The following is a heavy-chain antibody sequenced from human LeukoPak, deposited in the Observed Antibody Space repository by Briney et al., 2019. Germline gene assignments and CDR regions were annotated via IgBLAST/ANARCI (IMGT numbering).Heavy chain of an antibody. CDR2: ISSSSSYI. V-gene: IGHV3-21*01. J-gene: IGHJ4*02. Sequence: PGGSLRLSCAASGFTFSSYSMNWVRQAPGKGLEWVSSISSSSSYIYYADSVKGRFTISRDNAKNSLYLQMNSLRAEDTAVYYCARVGFNGYSYDVYFDYWGQGTLVTVSS. D-gene: IGHD5-18*01. CDR1: GFTFSSYS. CDR3: ARVGFNGYSYDVYFDY.